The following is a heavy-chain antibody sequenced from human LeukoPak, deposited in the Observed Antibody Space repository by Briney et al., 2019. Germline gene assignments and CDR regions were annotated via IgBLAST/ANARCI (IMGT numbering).Heavy chain of an antibody. CDR2: INPNSGGT. CDR1: GYTFTDYY. J-gene: IGHJ4*02. Sequence: ASVKVSCKASGYTFTDYYMHWVLQAPGQGLEWMGWINPNSGGTFSAQKFQGRITMTRDMSITTAYMELSRLTSDDTAVYYCARGRMATDSDFDYWGQGTLVTVSS. CDR3: ARGRMATDSDFDY. D-gene: IGHD5-24*01. V-gene: IGHV1-2*02.